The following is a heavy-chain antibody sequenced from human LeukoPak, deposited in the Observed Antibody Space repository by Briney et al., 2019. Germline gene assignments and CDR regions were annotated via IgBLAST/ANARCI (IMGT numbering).Heavy chain of an antibody. V-gene: IGHV1-8*01. CDR3: VRDGEGVAISVNYWFDP. CDR2: MNPRNGNT. D-gene: IGHD3-10*01. Sequence: ASVKVSCKVSGFTFTNYDINWVRQATGQGLEWIGWMNPRNGNTGYAQKFQGRVTMTRDTSISTAYMELRSLRSEDTAVYYCVRDGEGVAISVNYWFDPWGQGALVTVSS. CDR1: GFTFTNYD. J-gene: IGHJ5*02.